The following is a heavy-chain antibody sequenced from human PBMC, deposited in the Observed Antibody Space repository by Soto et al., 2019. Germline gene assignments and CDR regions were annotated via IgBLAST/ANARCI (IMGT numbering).Heavy chain of an antibody. J-gene: IGHJ4*01. D-gene: IGHD5-12*01. CDR3: ASVFTRYAQTGLDY. CDR2: ITSSGSAI. V-gene: IGHV3-48*01. Sequence: GGSLRLSCEASGFTFSTYSMNWVRQAPGKGLQWVSFITSSGSAIYYADSVMGRFTISRDNAKNSLHLQMNSLRAEDTAVYYCASVFTRYAQTGLDYWCNGILVTVS. CDR1: GFTFSTYS.